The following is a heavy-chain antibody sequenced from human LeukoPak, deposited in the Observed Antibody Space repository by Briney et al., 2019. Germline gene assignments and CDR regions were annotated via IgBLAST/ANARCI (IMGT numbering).Heavy chain of an antibody. CDR1: GFTFSSYA. CDR3: AKQWLDHYFQH. J-gene: IGHJ1*01. D-gene: IGHD6-19*01. CDR2: ISGSGGST. V-gene: IGHV3-23*01. Sequence: GGSLRLTCAASGFTFSSYAMSWVRQAPGKGLEWVSAISGSGGSTYYADSVKGRFTISRDNSKNTLYLQMNSLRAEDTAVYYCAKQWLDHYFQHWGQGTLVTVSS.